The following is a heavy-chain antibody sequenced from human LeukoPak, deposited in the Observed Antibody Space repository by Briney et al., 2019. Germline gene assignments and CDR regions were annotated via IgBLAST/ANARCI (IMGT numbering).Heavy chain of an antibody. D-gene: IGHD2-2*01. Sequence: GSSVKVSCKASGGTFSSYAISWVRQAPGQGLEWMGGIIPIFGTANYAQKFQGRVTITADESTSTAYMELSSLRSEDTAVYYCASSGVVPAALTSDAFDIWGQGTMVTVSS. CDR3: ASSGVVPAALTSDAFDI. CDR1: GGTFSSYA. CDR2: IIPIFGTA. V-gene: IGHV1-69*01. J-gene: IGHJ3*02.